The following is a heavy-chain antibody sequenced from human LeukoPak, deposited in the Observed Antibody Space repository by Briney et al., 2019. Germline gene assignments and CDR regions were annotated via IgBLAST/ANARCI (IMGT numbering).Heavy chain of an antibody. CDR2: ISGGGNII. CDR3: AKTGNPATGDY. CDR1: GFPFSDYY. J-gene: IGHJ4*02. D-gene: IGHD1-1*01. V-gene: IGHV3-11*01. Sequence: PGGSLRLSCDASGFPFSDYYMTWIRQAPGKGLESLSYISGGGNIINYADSVKGRFTISRDNAKNSLYLQVNSLRAEDTAVYYCAKTGNPATGDYWGQGTLVTVSS.